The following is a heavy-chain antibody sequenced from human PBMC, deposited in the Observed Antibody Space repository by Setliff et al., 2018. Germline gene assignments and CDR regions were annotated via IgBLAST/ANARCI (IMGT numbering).Heavy chain of an antibody. D-gene: IGHD2-8*02. CDR3: TRVWSMVSDSYYLYMDV. CDR1: GFTFTTYW. J-gene: IGHJ6*03. V-gene: IGHV3-74*01. Sequence: GSLRLSCAASGFTFTTYWMYWVRQSPGKGLAWVSRINSDGSSTTYADSVKGRFTISRDNAKNTLYLQMNSLRAEDTAVYFCTRVWSMVSDSYYLYMDVWGKGTTVTVSS. CDR2: INSDGSST.